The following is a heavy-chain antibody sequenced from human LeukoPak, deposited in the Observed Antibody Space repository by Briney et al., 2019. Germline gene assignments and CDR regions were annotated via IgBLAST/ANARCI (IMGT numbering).Heavy chain of an antibody. J-gene: IGHJ3*02. Sequence: GASVKVSCKASGYTFIDYFIHWMRPTPGQGLEWLGWINPNSGVTRYAQKFQDRVTMTRDTAAYMELSSLKSDDTAVYYCVRAVSGTLGGAFDTWGQGTAVTVSS. D-gene: IGHD1-7*01. CDR3: VRAVSGTLGGAFDT. CDR1: GYTFIDYF. V-gene: IGHV1-2*02. CDR2: INPNSGVT.